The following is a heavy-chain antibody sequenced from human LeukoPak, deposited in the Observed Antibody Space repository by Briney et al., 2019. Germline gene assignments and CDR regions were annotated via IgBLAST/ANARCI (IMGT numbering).Heavy chain of an antibody. J-gene: IGHJ6*02. CDR2: IYYSGST. CDR3: ARDRPLMVRGVIKGLYYGMDV. CDR1: GGSISSGDYY. V-gene: IGHV4-30-4*01. D-gene: IGHD3-10*01. Sequence: PSETLSLTCTVSGGSISSGDYYWRWIRQPPGKGLEWIGYIYYSGSTYYNPSLKSRVTISVDTSKNQFSLKLSSVTAADTDVYYCARDRPLMVRGVIKGLYYGMDVWGQGTTVTVSS.